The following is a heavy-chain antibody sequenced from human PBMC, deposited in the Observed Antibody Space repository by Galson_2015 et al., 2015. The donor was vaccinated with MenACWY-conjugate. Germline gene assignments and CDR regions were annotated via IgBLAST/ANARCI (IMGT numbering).Heavy chain of an antibody. V-gene: IGHV3-7*03. J-gene: IGHJ4*02. D-gene: IGHD2-15*01. Sequence: SLRLSCAASGFTFSNYWMSWVRQAPGKGLEWVANIKQDGSEKYYVDSVKGRFTISRDNAKNSLYLRMNSLRAEDTAMYYCARWAYCSGGSCHRYDHWGQGTLVTVSS. CDR1: GFTFSNYW. CDR3: ARWAYCSGGSCHRYDH. CDR2: IKQDGSEK.